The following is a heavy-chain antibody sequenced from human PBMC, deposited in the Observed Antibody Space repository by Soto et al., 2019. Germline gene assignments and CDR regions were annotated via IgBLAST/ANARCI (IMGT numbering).Heavy chain of an antibody. J-gene: IGHJ4*02. CDR1: GDTFTSYY. D-gene: IGHD2-8*01. CDR2: INPNGGST. Sequence: ASVKVSCKAPGDTFTSYYMHWVRQAPGHGLEWMGVINPNGGSTRFAQKFQGRVTMTRDTSTSTVYMELRGLTSEDTAVYYCARQRPMAVFDYWGQGTLVTVSS. CDR3: ARQRPMAVFDY. V-gene: IGHV1-46*01.